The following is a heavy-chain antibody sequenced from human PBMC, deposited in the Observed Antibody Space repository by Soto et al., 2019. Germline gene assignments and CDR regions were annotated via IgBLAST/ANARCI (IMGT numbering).Heavy chain of an antibody. D-gene: IGHD4-17*01. J-gene: IGHJ4*02. CDR2: ISAYNGNT. V-gene: IGHV1-18*01. CDR1: GYTFTSYG. CDR3: ARAPLNDDYGDYRLGY. Sequence: ASVKVSCKASGYTFTSYGISWVRQAPGQGLEWMGWISAYNGNTNYAQKLQGRVTMTTDTSTSTAYMELRSLRSDDTAVYYCARAPLNDDYGDYRLGYWDQGTLVTVSS.